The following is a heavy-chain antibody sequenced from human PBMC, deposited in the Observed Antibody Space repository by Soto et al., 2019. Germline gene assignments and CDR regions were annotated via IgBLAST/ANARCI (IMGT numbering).Heavy chain of an antibody. J-gene: IGHJ3*02. Sequence: QVQLVQSGAEVKKPGASVKVSCKASGYTFTSYGISWVRQAPGQGLEWMGWISAYNGNTNYAQKLQGRVTLTTDTSTSKASMEVRSLRSDDTVVYYCARDPQYYYGSGSYYIAFDIWGQGTMVTVSS. V-gene: IGHV1-18*01. CDR2: ISAYNGNT. D-gene: IGHD3-10*01. CDR3: ARDPQYYYGSGSYYIAFDI. CDR1: GYTFTSYG.